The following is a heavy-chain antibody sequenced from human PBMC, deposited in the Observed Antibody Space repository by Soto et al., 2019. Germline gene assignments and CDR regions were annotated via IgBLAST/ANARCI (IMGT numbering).Heavy chain of an antibody. CDR1: GFTFSSYG. D-gene: IGHD5-12*01. CDR3: AKPPKVATIIDYYYYGMDV. J-gene: IGHJ6*02. Sequence: QVQLVESGGGVVQPGRSLRLSCAASGFTFSSYGMHWVRQAPGKGLEWVAVISYDGSNKYYADSVKGRCTISTDNSKNALYLQMNSLRAEDPAVYYCAKPPKVATIIDYYYYGMDVWGQGPTVTVSS. CDR2: ISYDGSNK. V-gene: IGHV3-30*18.